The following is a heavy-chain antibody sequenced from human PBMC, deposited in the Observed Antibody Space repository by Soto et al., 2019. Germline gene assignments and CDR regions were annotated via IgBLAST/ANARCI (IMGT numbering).Heavy chain of an antibody. Sequence: ASVKVSCKASGGTFSSYAISWVRQAPGQGLEWMGGIIPIFGTANYAQKFQGRVTITADESTSTAYMELSSLRSEDTAVYYCAREGRECISTSCYAGGRGYGMDVWGQGTTVTVSS. CDR1: GGTFSSYA. CDR2: IIPIFGTA. D-gene: IGHD2-2*01. CDR3: AREGRECISTSCYAGGRGYGMDV. J-gene: IGHJ6*02. V-gene: IGHV1-69*13.